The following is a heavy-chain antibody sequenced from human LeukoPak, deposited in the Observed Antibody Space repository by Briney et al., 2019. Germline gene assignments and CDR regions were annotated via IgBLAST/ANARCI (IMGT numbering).Heavy chain of an antibody. Sequence: AGGSLRLSCAASGFSFSRYGLNWVRQAPGKGLEWVSAISGSGGSTYYADSVKGRFTISRDNSKNTLYLQMNSLRAEDTAVYYCAKDLYYYDSSGYFGDAFDIWGQGTMVTVSS. V-gene: IGHV3-23*01. CDR2: ISGSGGST. CDR1: GFSFSRYG. D-gene: IGHD3-22*01. CDR3: AKDLYYYDSSGYFGDAFDI. J-gene: IGHJ3*02.